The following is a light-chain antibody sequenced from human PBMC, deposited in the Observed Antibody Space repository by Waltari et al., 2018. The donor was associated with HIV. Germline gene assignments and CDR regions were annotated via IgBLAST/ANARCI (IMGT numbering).Light chain of an antibody. Sequence: DTQMTQSPSSLSASIGDRITITCRASKNIYKFLSWYQQKSGKAPNLLIYDASSLQSGVPSRFSGSGSGTEFTLTISSLQAEDFATYYCLQSFTAPLTFGPGTKLDIK. CDR1: KNIYKF. CDR2: DAS. J-gene: IGKJ3*01. V-gene: IGKV1-39*01. CDR3: LQSFTAPLT.